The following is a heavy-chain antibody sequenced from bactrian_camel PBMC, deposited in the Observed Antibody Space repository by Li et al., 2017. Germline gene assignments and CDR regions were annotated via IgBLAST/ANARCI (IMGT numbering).Heavy chain of an antibody. J-gene: IGHJ4*01. CDR3: AADLGWCGSRPLQREFRN. D-gene: IGHD2*01. Sequence: VQLVESGGGSVQSGGSLRLSCKVSEYIDSLLSLAWFRQAPGKKREGVAGIDSDGTTRYADFVKGRFTISHVNADNTLHLQMNSLKAEDTAVYYCAADLGWCGSRPLQREFRNWGQGTQVTVS. V-gene: IGHV3S53*01. CDR1: EYIDSLLS. CDR2: IDSDGTT.